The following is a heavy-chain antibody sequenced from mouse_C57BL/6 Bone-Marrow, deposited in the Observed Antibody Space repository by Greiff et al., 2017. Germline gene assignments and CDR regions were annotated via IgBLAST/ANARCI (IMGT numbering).Heavy chain of an antibody. Sequence: QVQLQQSGAELVKPGASVKLSCKASGYTFTSYWMHWVKQRPGQGLEWIGMIHPNSGSTNYNEKFKSKATLTVDKSSSTAYMQLSSLTSEDSAVYYCARDGRLRRAWFAYWGQGTLVTVSA. CDR2: IHPNSGST. D-gene: IGHD2-4*01. J-gene: IGHJ3*01. CDR3: ARDGRLRRAWFAY. V-gene: IGHV1-64*01. CDR1: GYTFTSYW.